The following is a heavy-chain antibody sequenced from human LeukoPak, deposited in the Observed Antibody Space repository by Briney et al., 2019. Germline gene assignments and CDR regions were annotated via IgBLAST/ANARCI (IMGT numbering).Heavy chain of an antibody. V-gene: IGHV4-4*09. Sequence: SETLSLTCTVSGGSISSYYWSGTRQPPGKGLEWIGYIYTSGSTNYNPSLKSRVTISVDTSKNQFSLKLSSVTAADTAVYYCARSLDYDILTGYYRQPTYFDYWGQGTLVTVSS. CDR3: ARSLDYDILTGYYRQPTYFDY. CDR1: GGSISSYY. J-gene: IGHJ4*02. CDR2: IYTSGST. D-gene: IGHD3-9*01.